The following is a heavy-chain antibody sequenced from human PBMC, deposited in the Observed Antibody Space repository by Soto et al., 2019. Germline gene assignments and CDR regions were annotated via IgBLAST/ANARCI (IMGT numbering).Heavy chain of an antibody. V-gene: IGHV4-30-2*01. CDR2: IYHSGST. CDR3: ARSSDDSSGPGAFDI. Sequence: PXETLALTCAVSGCSISSGGYSWSWIRQPPGKGLEWIGYIYHSGSTYYNPSLKSRVTISVDRSKNQFSLKLSSVTAADTAVYYCARSSDDSSGPGAFDIWGQGTMVTVSS. CDR1: GCSISSGGYS. J-gene: IGHJ3*02. D-gene: IGHD3-22*01.